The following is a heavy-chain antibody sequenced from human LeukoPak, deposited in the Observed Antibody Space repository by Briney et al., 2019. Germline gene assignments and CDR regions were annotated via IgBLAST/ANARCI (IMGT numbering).Heavy chain of an antibody. Sequence: GGTLRLSCAASGFTFSSYGMSWVRQAPGKGLEWVSAISGSGGSTYYADSVKGRFTISRDNSKNTLYLQMNSLRAEDTAVYYCANGASGSGHFQHWGQGTLVTVSS. V-gene: IGHV3-23*01. J-gene: IGHJ1*01. CDR2: ISGSGGST. CDR1: GFTFSSYG. D-gene: IGHD6-19*01. CDR3: ANGASGSGHFQH.